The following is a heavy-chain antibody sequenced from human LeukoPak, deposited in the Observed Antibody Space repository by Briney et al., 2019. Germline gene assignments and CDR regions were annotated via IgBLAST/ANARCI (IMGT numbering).Heavy chain of an antibody. CDR3: ARSAYSSGFYYFDF. CDR1: GGSISNYY. J-gene: IGHJ4*02. CDR2: IYYSGTT. D-gene: IGHD3-22*01. Sequence: SESLSLTCTVSGGSISNYYWSWIRQPPGKGLEWIGYIYYSGTTNYNPSLKSRVTMSIDTSKNQFTLKLRSVTAADTAVYYCARSAYSSGFYYFDFWGQGALVTVFS. V-gene: IGHV4-59*08.